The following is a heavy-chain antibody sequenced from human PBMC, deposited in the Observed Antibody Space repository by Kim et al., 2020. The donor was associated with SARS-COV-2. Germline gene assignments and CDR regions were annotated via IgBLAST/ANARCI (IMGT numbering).Heavy chain of an antibody. D-gene: IGHD6-13*01. CDR1: GYTFTSYA. Sequence: ASVKVSCKASGYTFTSYAMNWVRQAPGQGLEWMGWINTNTGNPTYAQGFTGRFVFSLDTSVSTAYLQISSLKAEDTAVYYCARSLSRQLVPVYFGYWGQGTLVTVSS. CDR2: INTNTGNP. J-gene: IGHJ4*02. V-gene: IGHV7-4-1*02. CDR3: ARSLSRQLVPVYFGY.